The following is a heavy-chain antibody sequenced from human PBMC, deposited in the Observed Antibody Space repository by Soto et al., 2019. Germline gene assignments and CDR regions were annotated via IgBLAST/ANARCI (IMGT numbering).Heavy chain of an antibody. J-gene: IGHJ4*02. CDR2: ISAYNGNT. V-gene: IGHV1-18*01. CDR1: GYTFTSYG. CDR3: ARALHYDYVWGSYRQGFDY. D-gene: IGHD3-16*02. Sequence: QVQLVQSGAEVKKPGASVKVSCKASGYTFTSYGISWVRQAPGQGLEWMGWISAYNGNTNYAQKLQGRVTMTTDTSTSTAYMELRSVRSGDTAVYYCARALHYDYVWGSYRQGFDYWGQGTLVTVSS.